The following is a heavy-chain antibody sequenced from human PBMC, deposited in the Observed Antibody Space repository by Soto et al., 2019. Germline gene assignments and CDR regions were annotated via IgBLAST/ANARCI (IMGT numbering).Heavy chain of an antibody. Sequence: EVQLLESGGGLVKPGGSLRLSCAASGFTFSSYTMSWVRQAPGKGLEWVSSISASGGKTYYADSVKGRFTISRDNSKNTLHLQMNSLRAEDTAVYDCAKDRGGFAGGWDYFDYWGQGTVVTVSS. D-gene: IGHD6-19*01. J-gene: IGHJ4*02. V-gene: IGHV3-23*01. CDR1: GFTFSSYT. CDR3: AKDRGGFAGGWDYFDY. CDR2: ISASGGKT.